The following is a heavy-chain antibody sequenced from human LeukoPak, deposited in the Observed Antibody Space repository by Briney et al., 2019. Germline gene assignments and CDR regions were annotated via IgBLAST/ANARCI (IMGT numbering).Heavy chain of an antibody. Sequence: SETLSLTCAVYGGSFSGHSWSWIRQPPGKGLEWIGEGIHGGSTNYNPSLKSRVIISLDTSKNQFSLKLSSVTAADSAVYYCARRYGGKADYWGQGTLVTVSS. D-gene: IGHD4-23*01. CDR2: GIHGGST. V-gene: IGHV4-34*12. CDR3: ARRYGGKADY. J-gene: IGHJ4*02. CDR1: GGSFSGHS.